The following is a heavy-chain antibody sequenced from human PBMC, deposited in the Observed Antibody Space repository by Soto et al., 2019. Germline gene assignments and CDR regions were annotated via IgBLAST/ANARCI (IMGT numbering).Heavy chain of an antibody. CDR2: IYYSGST. V-gene: IGHV4-59*01. J-gene: IGHJ5*02. CDR1: GGSISSYY. CDR3: ARGPHCSGGSCYEGFSP. Sequence: SETLSLTCTVSGGSISSYYWSWIRQPPGKGLEWIGYIYYSGSTNYNPSLKSRVTISVDTSKNQFSLKLSSVTAADTAVYYCARGPHCSGGSCYEGFSPWGQGTLVTVSS. D-gene: IGHD2-15*01.